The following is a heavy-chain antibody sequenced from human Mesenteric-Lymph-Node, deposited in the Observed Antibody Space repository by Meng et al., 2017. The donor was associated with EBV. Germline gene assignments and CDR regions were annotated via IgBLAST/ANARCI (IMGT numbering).Heavy chain of an antibody. CDR2: VYHRGDT. D-gene: IGHD1-7*01. J-gene: IGHJ4*02. CDR1: GDSISSDIW. V-gene: IGHV4-4*02. Sequence: VQLQESGPGLVKPSGTLSLTCTVSGDSISSDIWWSWVRQPPGKGLEWIGEVYHRGDTNYNPSLKSRVDISVDKSKNQFYLSLFSVTAADTAVYYCGRDQGRELMNHWGQGTLVTVSS. CDR3: GRDQGRELMNH.